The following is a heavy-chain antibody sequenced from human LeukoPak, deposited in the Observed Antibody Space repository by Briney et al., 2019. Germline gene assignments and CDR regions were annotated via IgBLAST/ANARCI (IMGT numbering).Heavy chain of an antibody. CDR1: GFTFSSYG. V-gene: IGHV3-30*18. CDR2: ISYDGSNK. Sequence: GGSLRLSCAASGFTFSSYGMHWVRQAPGKGLEWVAVISYDGSNKYYADSVKGRFTISRDNSKNTLYLQMNSLRAEDTAVYYCAKAISGYKYGLEYWGHGTLVTVAS. D-gene: IGHD5-18*01. J-gene: IGHJ4*01. CDR3: AKAISGYKYGLEY.